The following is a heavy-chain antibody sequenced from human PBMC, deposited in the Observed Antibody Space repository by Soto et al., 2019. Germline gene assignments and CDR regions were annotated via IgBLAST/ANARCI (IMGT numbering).Heavy chain of an antibody. D-gene: IGHD3-9*01. Sequence: PGGSLRLSCAASGFTFSSYSMNRVRQAPGKGLEWVSSISSSSSYIYYADSVKGRFTISRDNAKNSLYLQMNSLRAEDTAVYYCARVGRYFDWLSTLYYFDYWGQGTLVTVSS. J-gene: IGHJ4*02. CDR2: ISSSSSYI. CDR3: ARVGRYFDWLSTLYYFDY. V-gene: IGHV3-21*01. CDR1: GFTFSSYS.